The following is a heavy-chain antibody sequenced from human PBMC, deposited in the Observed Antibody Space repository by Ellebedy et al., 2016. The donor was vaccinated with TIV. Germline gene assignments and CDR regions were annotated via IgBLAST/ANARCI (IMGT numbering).Heavy chain of an antibody. CDR2: INNDATST. CDR1: GFSFSWHW. V-gene: IGHV3-74*03. Sequence: GESLKISXAASGFSFSWHWMHWVRQAPGKGLVWVSRINNDATSTTYADSVRGRFIISRDNAKNTLYLQMNSLRVDDTAVYYCARVDWLVDSWGQGTLVTVSS. CDR3: ARVDWLVDS. J-gene: IGHJ5*01. D-gene: IGHD3-9*01.